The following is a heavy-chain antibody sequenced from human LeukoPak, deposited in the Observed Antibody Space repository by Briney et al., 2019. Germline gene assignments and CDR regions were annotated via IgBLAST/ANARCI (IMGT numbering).Heavy chain of an antibody. D-gene: IGHD6-6*01. V-gene: IGHV4-59*01. CDR1: GGSISDYY. J-gene: IGHJ4*02. CDR3: ARDKGTSYLSSFDY. Sequence: SETLSLTCSVSGGSISDYYWGWIRQPPGKRLEWIGYMYFSGSTNYNPSLKSRVTISLDTSKTRFSLRLSSVTAADTAVYYCARDKGTSYLSSFDYWGQGTLVTVSS. CDR2: MYFSGST.